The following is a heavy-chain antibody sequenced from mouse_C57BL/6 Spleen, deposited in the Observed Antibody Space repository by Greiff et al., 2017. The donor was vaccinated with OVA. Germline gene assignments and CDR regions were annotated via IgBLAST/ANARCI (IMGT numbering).Heavy chain of an antibody. J-gene: IGHJ4*01. V-gene: IGHV1-50*01. CDR2: IDPSDSYT. CDR3: ARGAQANYAMDY. Sequence: VQLQQSGAELVKPGASVKLSCKASGYTFTSYWMQWVKQRPGQGLEWIGEIDPSDSYTNYNQKFKGKATLTVDTSSSTAYMQLSSLTSEDSAVYYCARGAQANYAMDYWGQGTSVTVSS. D-gene: IGHD3-2*02. CDR1: GYTFTSYW.